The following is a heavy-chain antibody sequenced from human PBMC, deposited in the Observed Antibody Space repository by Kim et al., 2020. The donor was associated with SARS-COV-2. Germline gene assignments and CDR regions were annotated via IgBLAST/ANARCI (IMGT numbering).Heavy chain of an antibody. CDR3: ARDSRRAIDGVGATHFDY. CDR2: INWNGGST. D-gene: IGHD1-26*01. V-gene: IGHV3-20*01. J-gene: IGHJ4*02. CDR1: GFTFDDYG. Sequence: GGSLRLSCAASGFTFDDYGMSWVRQAPGKGLEWVSGINWNGGSTGYADSVKGRFTISRDNAKNSLYLQMNSLRAEDTALYHCARDSRRAIDGVGATHFDYWGQGTLVTVSS.